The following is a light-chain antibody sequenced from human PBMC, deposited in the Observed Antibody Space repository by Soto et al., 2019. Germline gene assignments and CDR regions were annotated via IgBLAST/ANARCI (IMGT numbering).Light chain of an antibody. J-gene: IGKJ1*01. CDR2: AAS. CDR3: QQSDRSPWT. V-gene: IGKV1-39*01. Sequence: DIQMTQSPSSLSASVGDRVTITCRASQSISSYLNWYQQRPGKAPKLLIYAASSWASGVPARFSGSGSGTDFTLAISNLQPEDFATYYCQQSDRSPWTFGQGTKVEIK. CDR1: QSISSY.